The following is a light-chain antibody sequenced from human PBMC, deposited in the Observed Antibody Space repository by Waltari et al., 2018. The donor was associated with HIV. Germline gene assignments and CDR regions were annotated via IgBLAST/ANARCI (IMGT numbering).Light chain of an antibody. Sequence: QSVLTQPPSMSGTPGQRVTISCSGSTSNTRPNAVNWYRQLPGTAPNLLIYSDNQRPSVVPDRFSGSKSGTSASLAISGLQSDDEADYYCAAWDDSLIAHVFGPGTKVTVL. J-gene: IGLJ1*01. CDR2: SDN. V-gene: IGLV1-44*01. CDR3: AAWDDSLIAHV. CDR1: TSNTRPNA.